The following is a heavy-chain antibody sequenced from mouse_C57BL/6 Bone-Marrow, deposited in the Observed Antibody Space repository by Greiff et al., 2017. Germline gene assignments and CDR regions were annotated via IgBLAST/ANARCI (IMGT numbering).Heavy chain of an antibody. CDR1: GFSFTSYG. CDR2: ICSGGST. D-gene: IGHD1-1*01. V-gene: IGHV2-2*01. CDR3: ARNSSTTVVLDY. Sequence: QVQLKESGPGLVQPSQSLSITCTVSGFSFTSYGVHWVRQSPGKGLEWLGVICSGGSTDYTAAFISRLSISKDNSKVQFYCKMNSLQADHTAIYYCARNSSTTVVLDYWGQGTSVTVSS. J-gene: IGHJ4*01.